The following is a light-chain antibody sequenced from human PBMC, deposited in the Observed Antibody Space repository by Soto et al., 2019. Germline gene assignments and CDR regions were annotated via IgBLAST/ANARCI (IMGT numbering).Light chain of an antibody. V-gene: IGLV2-14*01. J-gene: IGLJ2*01. Sequence: QSALTQPAFVSGSPGQSITISCTGTSGDIGGYNYVSWYQQHPGKAPKLLISEVTNRPSGVSNRFSGSKSGNTASLTISGLQAEDEADYYCSSYTTNITPVVFGGGTKVTVL. CDR1: SGDIGGYNY. CDR2: EVT. CDR3: SSYTTNITPVV.